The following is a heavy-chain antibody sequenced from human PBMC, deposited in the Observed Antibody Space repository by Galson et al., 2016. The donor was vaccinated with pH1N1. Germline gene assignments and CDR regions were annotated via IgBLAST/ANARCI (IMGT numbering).Heavy chain of an antibody. CDR3: ARMARITGPATEWYFDF. CDR2: INHSGSA. CDR1: GGSFSDSS. D-gene: IGHD1-14*01. J-gene: IGHJ4*02. V-gene: IGHV4-34*01. Sequence: ETLSLTCAVYGGSFSDSSWGWIRQPPGKGLEWIGEINHSGSASYNASLRSRVAISLDMSKHHFSLKLFSMTAADTAVYYCARMARITGPATEWYFDFWGQGLLVTVSS.